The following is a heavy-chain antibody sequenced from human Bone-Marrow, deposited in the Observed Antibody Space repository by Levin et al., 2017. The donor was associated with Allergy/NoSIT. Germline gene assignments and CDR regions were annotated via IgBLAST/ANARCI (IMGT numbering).Heavy chain of an antibody. V-gene: IGHV3-33*01. J-gene: IGHJ3*02. CDR2: IWYDGSNK. Sequence: QSGESLKISCAASGFTFSSYGMHWVRQAPGKGLEWVAVIWYDGSNKYYADSVKGRFTISRDNSKNTLYLQMNSLRAEDTAVYYCARAPPGGFLGAFDIWGQGTMVTVSS. CDR3: ARAPPGGFLGAFDI. CDR1: GFTFSSYG. D-gene: IGHD1-26*01.